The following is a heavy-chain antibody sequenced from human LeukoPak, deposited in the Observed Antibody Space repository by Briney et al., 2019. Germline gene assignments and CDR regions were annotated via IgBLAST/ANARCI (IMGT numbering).Heavy chain of an antibody. Sequence: HTGGSLRLSCAASGFTFSSYGMHWVRQAPGKGLEWVAVISYDGSNKYYADSVKGRFTISRDNSKNTLYLQMNSLRAEDTAVYYCAKGARFIVVVPADYWGQGTLVTVSS. CDR3: AKGARFIVVVPADY. CDR1: GFTFSSYG. J-gene: IGHJ4*02. V-gene: IGHV3-30*18. CDR2: ISYDGSNK. D-gene: IGHD2-2*01.